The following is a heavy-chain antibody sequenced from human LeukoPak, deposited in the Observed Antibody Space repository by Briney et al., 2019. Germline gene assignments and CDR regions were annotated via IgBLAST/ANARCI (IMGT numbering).Heavy chain of an antibody. CDR2: IFYSGST. Sequence: PSETLSLTCTVSGGSISSYYWSWIRQPPGKGLEWVGYIFYSGSTNYNPSLKRRVTISVDTSKNQFSLKLSSVTAADTAVYYCARTFSRYWFDPWGQGTLVTVSS. J-gene: IGHJ5*02. V-gene: IGHV4-59*01. D-gene: IGHD3-3*02. CDR1: GGSISSYY. CDR3: ARTFSRYWFDP.